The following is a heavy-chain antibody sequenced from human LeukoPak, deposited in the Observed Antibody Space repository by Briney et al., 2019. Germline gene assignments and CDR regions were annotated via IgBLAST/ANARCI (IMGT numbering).Heavy chain of an antibody. J-gene: IGHJ3*02. CDR2: ISSSGSTI. Sequence: GGSLRLSCAASGFTFSDYYMSWIRQAPGKGLEWVSYISSSGSTIYYADSVKGRFTISRDNAKNSLYLQMNSLRAEDTAVYYCARDKRTDSSGYYSDAFDIWGQGTMVTVSS. V-gene: IGHV3-11*01. CDR1: GFTFSDYY. CDR3: ARDKRTDSSGYYSDAFDI. D-gene: IGHD3-22*01.